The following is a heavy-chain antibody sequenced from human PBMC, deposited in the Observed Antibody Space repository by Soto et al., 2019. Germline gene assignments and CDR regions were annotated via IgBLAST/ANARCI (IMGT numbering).Heavy chain of an antibody. D-gene: IGHD3-10*01. Sequence: QVQLVQSGAEVKKPGASVKVSCKASGYTFSSYGISWVRQAPGQGLEWMGWISAYNGNTDYAQKLQGRVTMTTDTSTSTAYMDLRSLRSDDTAIYYCARDKGDGSGSYYGYWGQGTLVTVSS. V-gene: IGHV1-18*01. CDR3: ARDKGDGSGSYYGY. CDR2: ISAYNGNT. CDR1: GYTFSSYG. J-gene: IGHJ4*02.